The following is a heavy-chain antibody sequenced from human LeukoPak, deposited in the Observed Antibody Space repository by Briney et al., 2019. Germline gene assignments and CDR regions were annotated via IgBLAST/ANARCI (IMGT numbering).Heavy chain of an antibody. Sequence: PSETLSLTCTVSGDSISSYYWNWIRQPPGKGLGWIGYIYYSGSTKYNAPLKSRVTISLDTSNNQFSLKLRSMTAADTAVYYCARSYSSGPFDLWGQGTLVIASS. CDR2: IYYSGST. J-gene: IGHJ4*02. CDR1: GDSISSYY. CDR3: ARSYSSGPFDL. D-gene: IGHD6-19*01. V-gene: IGHV4-59*01.